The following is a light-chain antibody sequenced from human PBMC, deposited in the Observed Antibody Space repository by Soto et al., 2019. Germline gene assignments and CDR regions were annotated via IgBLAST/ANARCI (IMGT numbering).Light chain of an antibody. CDR3: QNYNSWA. J-gene: IGKJ1*01. Sequence: QMTQSPSTLSASVGERVTITCRASQTIGAFLAWYQLKPGKAPNLLISKASNLQDGVPSRFSGSGSVTEFTLTITSLQPDDFATYYCQNYNSWAFGQGPKVEIK. CDR1: QTIGAF. CDR2: KAS. V-gene: IGKV1-5*03.